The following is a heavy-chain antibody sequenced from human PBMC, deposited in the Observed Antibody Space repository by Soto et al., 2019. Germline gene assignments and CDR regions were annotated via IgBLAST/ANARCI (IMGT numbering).Heavy chain of an antibody. J-gene: IGHJ4*02. V-gene: IGHV3-23*01. CDR3: AKDECFGPPHYDYIWGSYRFGFDY. Sequence: EVQLLESGGGLVQPGGSLRLSCAASGFTFSSYAMSWVRQAPGKGLEWVSAISGSGCSTYYADSVKGRFTISRDNSKNTLYLQMNSLRAEDTAVYYCAKDECFGPPHYDYIWGSYRFGFDYWGQGTLVTVSS. CDR1: GFTFSSYA. CDR2: ISGSGCST. D-gene: IGHD3-16*02.